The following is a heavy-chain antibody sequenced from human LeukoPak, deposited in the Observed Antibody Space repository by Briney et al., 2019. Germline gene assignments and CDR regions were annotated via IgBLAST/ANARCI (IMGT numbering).Heavy chain of an antibody. V-gene: IGHV4-38-2*02. CDR3: ARDQGGLQSYFDY. D-gene: IGHD5-24*01. Sequence: SETLSLTCTVSGYSISSGYYWGWIRQPPGKGPEWIGSMYHSGSTYYNPSLKSRVTISVDTSKNQFSLKLSSVTAADTAVYYCARDQGGLQSYFDYWGQGTLVTVSS. CDR2: MYHSGST. J-gene: IGHJ4*02. CDR1: GYSISSGYY.